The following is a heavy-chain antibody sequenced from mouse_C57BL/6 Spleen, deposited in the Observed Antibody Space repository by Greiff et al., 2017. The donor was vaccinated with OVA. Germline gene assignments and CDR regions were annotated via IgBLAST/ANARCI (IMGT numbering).Heavy chain of an antibody. J-gene: IGHJ4*01. V-gene: IGHV1-53*01. CDR1: GYTFTSYW. D-gene: IGHD2-2*01. CDR3: ALATMVTTRAMDD. Sequence: QVQLQQPGTELVKPGASVKLSCKASGYTFTSYWMHWVKQRPGQGLEWIGNINPSNGGTNYNEKFKSKATLTVDQSSSTAYMQLSSLTSEDSAVSYWALATMVTTRAMDDWGQGTSVTVSS. CDR2: INPSNGGT.